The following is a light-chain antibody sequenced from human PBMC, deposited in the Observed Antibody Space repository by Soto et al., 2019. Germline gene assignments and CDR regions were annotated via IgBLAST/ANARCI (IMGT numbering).Light chain of an antibody. Sequence: EIGLTQSPNTVSLSKGERATLSCRASQSVSSDYLVWYQQKPGQAPRLLIYGASSRATGIPDRFSGSWSGTEFTLTISRLEPEDFAVYYCQQYGISPSYTFAQRTKVDI. CDR3: QQYGISPSYT. V-gene: IGKV3-20*01. CDR1: QSVSSDY. CDR2: GAS. J-gene: IGKJ2*01.